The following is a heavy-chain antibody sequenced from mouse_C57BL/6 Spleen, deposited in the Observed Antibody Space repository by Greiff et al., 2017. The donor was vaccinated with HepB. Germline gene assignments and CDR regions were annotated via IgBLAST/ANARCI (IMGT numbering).Heavy chain of an antibody. V-gene: IGHV1-80*01. D-gene: IGHD1-1*01. CDR3: ARDYYGSSFDY. Sequence: QVQLKQSGAELVKPGASVKISCKASGYAFSSYWMNWVKQRPGKGLEWIGQIYPGDGDTNYNGKFKGKATLTADKSSSTAYMQLSSLTSEDSAVYFCARDYYGSSFDYWGQGTTLTVSS. CDR2: IYPGDGDT. CDR1: GYAFSSYW. J-gene: IGHJ2*01.